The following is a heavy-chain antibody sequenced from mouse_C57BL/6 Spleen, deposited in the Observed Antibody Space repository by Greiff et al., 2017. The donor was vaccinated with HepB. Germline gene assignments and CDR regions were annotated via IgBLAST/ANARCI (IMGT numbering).Heavy chain of an antibody. V-gene: IGHV1-82*01. D-gene: IGHD1-1*01. CDR2: IYPGDGDT. CDR3: ARRDYYGSSYGDYAMDY. J-gene: IGHJ4*01. Sequence: QVQLKESGPELVKPGASVKISCKASGYAFSSSWMNWVKQRPGKGLEWIGRIYPGDGDTNYNGKFKGKATLTADKSSSTAYMQLSSLTSEDSAVYFCARRDYYGSSYGDYAMDYWGQGTSVTVSS. CDR1: GYAFSSSW.